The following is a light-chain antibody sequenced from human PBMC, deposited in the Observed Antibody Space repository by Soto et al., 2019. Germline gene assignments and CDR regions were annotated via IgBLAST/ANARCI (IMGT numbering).Light chain of an antibody. J-gene: IGLJ3*02. V-gene: IGLV1-51*01. CDR2: YNN. Sequence: QSVLTQPPSVSAAPGQKVTISCSGSSSNIGNNYVSWYQQFPGTAPKLLIYYNNKRPSGIPDRFSGSKSGTSATLGITGLQTGDEADYYCGTWDSSLSAVVFGGGTKLTVL. CDR3: GTWDSSLSAVV. CDR1: SSNIGNNY.